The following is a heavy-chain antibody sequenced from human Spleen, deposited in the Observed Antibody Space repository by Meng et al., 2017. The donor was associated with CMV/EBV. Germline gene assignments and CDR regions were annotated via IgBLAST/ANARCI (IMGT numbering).Heavy chain of an antibody. V-gene: IGHV3-33*06. Sequence: GESLKISCAASGLTLSSYVIHWVRQPPGKGLEWVANIWYDGSNKYYADSVKGRFTISRDNSKNTVNLQMNSLRAEDTVVYYCANGEWVDDPGAIFLDYWGQGTLVTVSS. CDR1: GLTLSSYV. CDR3: ANGEWVDDPGAIFLDY. D-gene: IGHD2-2*01. J-gene: IGHJ4*02. CDR2: IWYDGSNK.